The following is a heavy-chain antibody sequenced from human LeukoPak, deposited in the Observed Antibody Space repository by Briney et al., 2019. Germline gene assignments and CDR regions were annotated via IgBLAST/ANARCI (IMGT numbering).Heavy chain of an antibody. CDR1: GYSFISYW. J-gene: IGHJ4*02. CDR3: ATHENSLGYCSGGSCYPSRLDY. D-gene: IGHD2-15*01. CDR2: IDPSDSYT. Sequence: GESLRISCKGSGYSFISYWISWVRQMPGKGLEWMGRIDPSDSYTNYSPSFQGHVTISADKSISTAYLQWSSLKASDTAMYYCATHENSLGYCSGGSCYPSRLDYWGQGTLVTVSS. V-gene: IGHV5-10-1*01.